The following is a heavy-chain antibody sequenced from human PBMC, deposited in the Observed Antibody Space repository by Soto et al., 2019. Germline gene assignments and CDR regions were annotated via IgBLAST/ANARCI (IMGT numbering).Heavy chain of an antibody. CDR1: GGSITTGDYY. V-gene: IGHV4-30-4*01. Sequence: SETLSLTCTVSGGSITTGDYYWSWIRQPPGKGLEWIGYIYYSGSTFYSPSLKSRITISLDTPKNQFSLRLGSVTAADTAVYYCASEDGYKSTYWGQGTQVTV. CDR3: ASEDGYKSTY. J-gene: IGHJ4*02. CDR2: IYYSGST. D-gene: IGHD5-12*01.